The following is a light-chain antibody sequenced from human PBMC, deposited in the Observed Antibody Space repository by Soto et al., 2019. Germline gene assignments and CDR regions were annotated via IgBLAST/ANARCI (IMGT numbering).Light chain of an antibody. CDR1: SSDVGGY. V-gene: IGLV2-14*01. J-gene: IGLJ2*01. Sequence: QSVLTQPASVSGSPGQSITISCTGTSSDVGGYVSWYQQHPGKAPKLMIYEVSNRPSVVSNRFSGSKSGNTAFLTISGLQAEDEADYYCSSFTVSTTVIFGGGTKLTVL. CDR2: EVS. CDR3: SSFTVSTTVI.